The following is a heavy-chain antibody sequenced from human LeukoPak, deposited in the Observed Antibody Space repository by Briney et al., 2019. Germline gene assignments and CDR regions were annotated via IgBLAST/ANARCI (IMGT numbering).Heavy chain of an antibody. CDR3: AKASAVAGIITGDAFDI. CDR2: ISGSGGST. J-gene: IGHJ3*02. CDR1: GFTFSGYA. Sequence: PGGPLRLSCAASGFTFSGYAMSWVRQAPGKGLEWVSAISGSGGSTYYADSVKGRFTISRDNSKNTLYLQMNSLRAEDTAVYYCAKASAVAGIITGDAFDIWGQGTMVTVSS. V-gene: IGHV3-23*01. D-gene: IGHD6-19*01.